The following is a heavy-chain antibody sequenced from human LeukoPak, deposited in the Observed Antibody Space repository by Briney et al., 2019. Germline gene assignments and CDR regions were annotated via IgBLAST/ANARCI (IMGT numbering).Heavy chain of an antibody. Sequence: GESLKISCKGSGYTFTSYWIGWVRQMPGQGLEWMGIIHPGDSDTRYSPSFQGQVTISVDKSISTAYLQWSSLKASDTAMYYCARSPWNSYDYWGQGTLVTVSS. CDR1: GYTFTSYW. V-gene: IGHV5-51*01. CDR3: ARSPWNSYDY. D-gene: IGHD5-12*01. J-gene: IGHJ4*02. CDR2: IHPGDSDT.